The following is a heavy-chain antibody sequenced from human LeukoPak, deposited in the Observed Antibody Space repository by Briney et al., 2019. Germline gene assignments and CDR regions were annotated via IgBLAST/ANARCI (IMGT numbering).Heavy chain of an antibody. CDR2: IFYSGST. Sequence: SETLSLTCSVSGDSIGSYYWTWIRQSPGKGLEWIGYIFYSGSTNYSPSLKSRVTISVDTSNNQFSLQLRSATAADTAIYYCARGRARDGSYPWLDSWGQGTLVTVSS. CDR3: ARGRARDGSYPWLDS. J-gene: IGHJ5*01. CDR1: GDSIGSYY. D-gene: IGHD3-16*02. V-gene: IGHV4-59*01.